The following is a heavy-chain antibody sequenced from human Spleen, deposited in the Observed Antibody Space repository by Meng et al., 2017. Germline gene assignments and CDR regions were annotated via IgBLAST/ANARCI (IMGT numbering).Heavy chain of an antibody. J-gene: IGHJ4*02. V-gene: IGHV4-34*01. CDR3: ARGPTTMAHDFDC. CDR2: INHSGST. D-gene: IGHD4-11*01. CDR1: GGSFSDYY. Sequence: QVQLQQWGAGLLRPSETLSLTCVVSGGSFSDYYWSWIRQPPGKGLEWIGEINHSGSTNYNPSLESRATISVDTSQNNLSLKLRSVTAADSAVYYCARGPTTMAHDFDCWGQGTLVTVSS.